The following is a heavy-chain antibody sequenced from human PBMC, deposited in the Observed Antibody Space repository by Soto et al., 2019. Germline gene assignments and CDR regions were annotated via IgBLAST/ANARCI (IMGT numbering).Heavy chain of an antibody. J-gene: IGHJ4*02. CDR1: GGCLSGDY. Sequence: SETLSLTCTVSGGCLSGDYLTWIRQPPGKGLEWIGYLSYTVNTNYNPSLKSRVTISVDRSKIQFFLELRSVTAADTAVYYCARMDSSDYYRIDYWGQGTPVTVSS. V-gene: IGHV4-59*01. CDR2: LSYTVNT. CDR3: ARMDSSDYYRIDY. D-gene: IGHD3-22*01.